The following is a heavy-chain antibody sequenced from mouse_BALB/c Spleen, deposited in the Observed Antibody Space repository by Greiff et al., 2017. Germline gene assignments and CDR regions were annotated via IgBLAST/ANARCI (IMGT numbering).Heavy chain of an antibody. D-gene: IGHD3-2*01. V-gene: IGHV5-4*02. Sequence: DVHLVESGGGLVKPGGSLKLSCAASGFTFSDYYMYWVRQTPEKRLEWVATISDGGSYTYYPDSVKGRFTISRDNAKNNLYLQMSSLKSEDTAMYYCARDETARASYAMDYWGQGTSVTVSS. J-gene: IGHJ4*01. CDR1: GFTFSDYY. CDR2: ISDGGSYT. CDR3: ARDETARASYAMDY.